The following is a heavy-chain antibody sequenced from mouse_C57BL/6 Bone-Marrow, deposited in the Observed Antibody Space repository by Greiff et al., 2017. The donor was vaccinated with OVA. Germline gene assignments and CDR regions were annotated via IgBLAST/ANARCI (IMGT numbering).Heavy chain of an antibody. CDR1: GFTFSSYA. CDR2: ISDGGSYT. V-gene: IGHV5-4*01. D-gene: IGHD1-1*01. Sequence: EVQLQESGGGLVKPGGSLKLSCAASGFTFSSYAMSWVRQTPEKRLEWVATISDGGSYTYYPDNVKGRFTISRDNAKNNLYLQMSHLKSEDTAMYYCARDEGSYWYFDVWGTGTTVTVSS. J-gene: IGHJ1*03. CDR3: ARDEGSYWYFDV.